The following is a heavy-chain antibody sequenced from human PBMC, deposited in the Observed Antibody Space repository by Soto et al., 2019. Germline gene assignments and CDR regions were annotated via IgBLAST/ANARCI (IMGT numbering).Heavy chain of an antibody. V-gene: IGHV2-5*02. D-gene: IGHD3-22*01. CDR2: IYWDDDK. CDR3: AHRYGVRYGVSNYDSSGHHSEAFQY. Sequence: QITLKESGPTLVKPTQTLTLTCTFSGFSLSTYGVGVGWISQPPGKALEWLALIYWDDDKRYSPSLKSRLTITRDTTKNQVILTMSNMDPVDTATDYCAHRYGVRYGVSNYDSSGHHSEAFQYWGQGTLVTV. CDR1: GFSLSTYGVG. J-gene: IGHJ1*01.